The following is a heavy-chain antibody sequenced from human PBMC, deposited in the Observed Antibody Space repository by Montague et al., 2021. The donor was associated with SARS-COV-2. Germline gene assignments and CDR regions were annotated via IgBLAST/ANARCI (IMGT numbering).Heavy chain of an antibody. D-gene: IGHD3-3*01. J-gene: IGHJ4*02. Sequence: SETLSLTCTVSGGSISSSSYFWGWIRQPPGKGLEWIGSICYSGSTYYNPSLKSRVTISVDTSKNQFSLKLSSVTAADTAVFYCARKTSRGLTIFGVVTASYCFDYWGQGTLVTVSS. CDR2: ICYSGST. CDR3: ARKTSRGLTIFGVVTASYCFDY. CDR1: GGSISSSSYF. V-gene: IGHV4-39*01.